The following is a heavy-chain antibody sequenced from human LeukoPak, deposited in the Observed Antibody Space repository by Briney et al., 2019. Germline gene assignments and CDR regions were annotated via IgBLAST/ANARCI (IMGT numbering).Heavy chain of an antibody. V-gene: IGHV1-18*01. CDR3: ASGVYDSSGYSFDY. CDR2: ISAYNGNT. J-gene: IGHJ4*02. Sequence: ASVKVSCKASGYTFTSYVISWVRQAPGQGLEWMGWISAYNGNTNYAQKLQGRVTMTTDTSTSTAYMELRSLRSDDTAVYYCASGVYDSSGYSFDYWGQGTLVTVSS. CDR1: GYTFTSYV. D-gene: IGHD3-22*01.